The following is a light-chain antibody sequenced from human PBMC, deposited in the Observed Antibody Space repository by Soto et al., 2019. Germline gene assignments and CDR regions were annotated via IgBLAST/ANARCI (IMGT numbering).Light chain of an antibody. CDR3: QQYNYWPLT. CDR2: AAS. V-gene: IGKV3-15*01. Sequence: EIVMTQSPATLSVSPGERATVSCSTSQSVNSNLAWYQQKPGQAPRLLIYAASSRATGVPARFSGSGSATEFTLTISSLQSEDFAVFYCQQYNYWPLTFGQGTKVEI. J-gene: IGKJ1*01. CDR1: QSVNSN.